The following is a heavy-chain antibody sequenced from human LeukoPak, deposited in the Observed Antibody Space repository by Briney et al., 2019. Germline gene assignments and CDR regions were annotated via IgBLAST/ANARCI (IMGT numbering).Heavy chain of an antibody. CDR3: AKESPRYCSSTSCYVFDY. D-gene: IGHD2-2*01. Sequence: GGSLRLSCAASGFTFSSYGMSWVRQAPGKGLEWVSAISGSGGSTYYADSVKGRFTISRDNSKNTLYLQMNSLRAEDTAVYYCAKESPRYCSSTSCYVFDYWGQGTLVTVSS. V-gene: IGHV3-23*01. CDR2: ISGSGGST. CDR1: GFTFSSYG. J-gene: IGHJ4*02.